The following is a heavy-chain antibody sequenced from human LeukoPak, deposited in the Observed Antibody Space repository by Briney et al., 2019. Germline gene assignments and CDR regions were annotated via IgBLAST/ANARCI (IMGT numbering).Heavy chain of an antibody. CDR1: GGSISSGGYY. J-gene: IGHJ3*01. V-gene: IGHV4-61*08. CDR3: ARGDSSEDAFDV. CDR2: IYYSGST. Sequence: SETLSLTCTVSGGSISSGGYYWSWIRQPPGKGLEWIGYIYYSGSTNYNPSLKSRVTISVDTSKNQFSLKLSSVTAADTAVYYCARGDSSEDAFDVWGQGTMVTVSS. D-gene: IGHD6-25*01.